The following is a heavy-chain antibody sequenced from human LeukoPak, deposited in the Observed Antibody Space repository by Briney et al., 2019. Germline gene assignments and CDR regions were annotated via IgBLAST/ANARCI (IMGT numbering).Heavy chain of an antibody. V-gene: IGHV3-74*01. CDR3: AILRGTVTASDY. CDR1: GFTFSSYW. Sequence: PVGSLRLSCAASGFTFSSYWMHWVRQAPGKGLVWVSHINNDGSSTTYADSVEGRFATSRDNAKNTLYLQMNSLRVEDTAVYYCAILRGTVTASDYWGQGTLVTVSS. CDR2: INNDGSST. D-gene: IGHD4-11*01. J-gene: IGHJ4*02.